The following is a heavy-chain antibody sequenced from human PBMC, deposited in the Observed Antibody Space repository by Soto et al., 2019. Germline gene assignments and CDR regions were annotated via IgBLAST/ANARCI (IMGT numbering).Heavy chain of an antibody. V-gene: IGHV4-59*01. CDR1: GGSISSYY. Sequence: QVQLQESGPGLVKPSETLSLTCTVSGGSISSYYWSWIRQPPGKGLEWIGDIYYSGSTNYNPSLKSRVTISVDTSKNQFSLKVSSVTAADTAVYYCARGITMVRGVPQNWFDPWGQGTLVTVSS. CDR2: IYYSGST. J-gene: IGHJ5*02. CDR3: ARGITMVRGVPQNWFDP. D-gene: IGHD3-10*01.